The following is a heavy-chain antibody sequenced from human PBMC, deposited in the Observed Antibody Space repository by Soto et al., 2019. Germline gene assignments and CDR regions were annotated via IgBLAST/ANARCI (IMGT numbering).Heavy chain of an antibody. CDR1: GGSISSGGYY. D-gene: IGHD3-22*01. Sequence: QVQLQESGPGLVKPSQTLSLTCTVSGGSISSGGYYWSWIRQHPGKGLEWIGYIYYSGSTYYNPSLKSRVTLSVVTSKNQFSLKLSSVTAADTAVYYCAREISYYDSSGYYYVYFDYWGQGTLVTVSS. CDR3: AREISYYDSSGYYYVYFDY. V-gene: IGHV4-31*03. J-gene: IGHJ4*02. CDR2: IYYSGST.